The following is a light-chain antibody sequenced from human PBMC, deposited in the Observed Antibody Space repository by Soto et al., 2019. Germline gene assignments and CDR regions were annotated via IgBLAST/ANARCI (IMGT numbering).Light chain of an antibody. CDR3: QQYNNWPPLT. Sequence: EIVMTQSPATLSVSPGERATLSCRASQRVSSNLAWYQQKPGQAPSLLIYGASTRATGIPARFRGSGSGTEFNRTISSLQSEDFAVYYCQQYNNWPPLTFGGGNKVEIK. CDR1: QRVSSN. J-gene: IGKJ4*01. CDR2: GAS. V-gene: IGKV3-15*01.